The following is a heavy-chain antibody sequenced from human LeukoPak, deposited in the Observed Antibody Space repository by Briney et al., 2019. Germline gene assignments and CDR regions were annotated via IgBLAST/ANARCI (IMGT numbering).Heavy chain of an antibody. V-gene: IGHV3-7*03. CDR2: IKKDGSEK. J-gene: IGHJ4*02. D-gene: IGHD2-15*01. CDR3: TTDTWYSAGH. CDR1: GFIFSGSW. Sequence: PGGSLRLSCTASGFIFSGSWMAWIRQAPGKGLEWVAIIKKDGSEKYYVDSMKGRFTISRDNAKNSLFLQMNSRRAEDTAIYYCTTDTWYSAGHWGQGTLVTVSS.